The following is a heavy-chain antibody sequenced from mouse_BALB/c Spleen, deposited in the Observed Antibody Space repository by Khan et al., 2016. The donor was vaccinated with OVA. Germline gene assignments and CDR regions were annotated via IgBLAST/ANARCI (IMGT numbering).Heavy chain of an antibody. CDR2: LYPGTGSI. CDR3: ARGNYNSTYVFSY. Sequence: QVQLKPSGAELVRPGASVKLSCKTSGYIFTSYWIHWVKQRSGQGLEWIARLYPGTGSIHYSEKFKDKVTLTADTSSSSAYMQLSSLKSEASAVYFCARGNYNSTYVFSYWGQGTLVTISA. V-gene: IGHV1S132*01. J-gene: IGHJ3*01. D-gene: IGHD2-5*01. CDR1: GYIFTSYW.